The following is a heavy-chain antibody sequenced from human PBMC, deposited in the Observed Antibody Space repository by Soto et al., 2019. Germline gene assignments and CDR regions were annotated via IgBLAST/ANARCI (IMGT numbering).Heavy chain of an antibody. CDR2: LSYAGRDK. CDR1: GFTFSSYA. D-gene: IGHD4-17*01. J-gene: IGHJ4*02. Sequence: GGSLRLSCAASGFTFSSYAMHWVRQAPGQGLEWVALLSYAGRDKSYRDSVKGRFTISRDNAKNTLYLQMNNLRTEDTALYYCARQYPDYHYYFDHWGQGSLVTVSS. V-gene: IGHV3-30*03. CDR3: ARQYPDYHYYFDH.